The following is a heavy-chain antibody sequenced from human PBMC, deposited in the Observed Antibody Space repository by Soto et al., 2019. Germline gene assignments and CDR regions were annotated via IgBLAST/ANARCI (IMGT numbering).Heavy chain of an antibody. V-gene: IGHV1-18*01. CDR3: ARVGITIFGVVTAYYGMDV. D-gene: IGHD3-3*01. CDR2: ISAYNGNT. CDR1: GYTFTSYG. J-gene: IGHJ6*02. Sequence: ASVKVSCKASGYTFTSYGISWVRQAPGQGLEWMGWISAYNGNTNYAQKLQGRVTMTTDTSTSTAYMELRSLRSDDTAVYYCARVGITIFGVVTAYYGMDVWGQGNTVTVS.